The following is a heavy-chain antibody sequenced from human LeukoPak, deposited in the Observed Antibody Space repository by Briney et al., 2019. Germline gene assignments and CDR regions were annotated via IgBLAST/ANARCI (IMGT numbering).Heavy chain of an antibody. CDR3: ARDLYYYDSSGYSDFDY. CDR2: INPNSGGT. V-gene: IGHV1-2*06. J-gene: IGHJ4*02. CDR1: GYTFTDYY. D-gene: IGHD3-22*01. Sequence: GASVKVSCKASGYTFTDYYLHWVRQAPGEGLEWMGRINPNSGGTNYAQNFQGRVTMTRDTSISTAYMELSRLRSDDTAVYYCARDLYYYDSSGYSDFDYWGQGTLVTVSS.